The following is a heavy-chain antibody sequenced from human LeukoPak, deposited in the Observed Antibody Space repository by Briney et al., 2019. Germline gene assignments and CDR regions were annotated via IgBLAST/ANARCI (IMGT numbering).Heavy chain of an antibody. Sequence: SETLSLTCTVSGGSISSGGYYWSWIRQHPGKGLEWIGYIYYSGSTYYNPSLKSRVTMSADTSKNQFSLKLSSVSAADTAVYYCARAHSVFGVVIQGYYYMDVWGKGTTVTVSS. CDR1: GGSISSGGYY. CDR3: ARAHSVFGVVIQGYYYMDV. CDR2: IYYSGST. D-gene: IGHD3-3*01. J-gene: IGHJ6*03. V-gene: IGHV4-31*03.